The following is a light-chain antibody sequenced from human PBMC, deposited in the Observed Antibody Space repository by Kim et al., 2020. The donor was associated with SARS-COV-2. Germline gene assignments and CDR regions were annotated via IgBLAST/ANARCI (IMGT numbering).Light chain of an antibody. J-gene: IGKJ2*01. CDR1: QDISSW. Sequence: SASVGDRVTITCRASQDISSWFAWYQQKPGKAPKLLIYAASSLQSGVPSRFSGSASGTDFTLTISNLQPEDFATYYCQQLNSFPYTFGQGTKLEIK. V-gene: IGKV1-12*01. CDR3: QQLNSFPYT. CDR2: AAS.